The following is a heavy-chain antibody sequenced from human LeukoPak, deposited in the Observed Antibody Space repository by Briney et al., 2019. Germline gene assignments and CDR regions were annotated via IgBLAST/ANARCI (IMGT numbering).Heavy chain of an antibody. CDR2: ISYDGSNK. CDR3: ATSRVRGSLFGGWFDP. CDR1: GFTFSSYG. Sequence: GGSLRLSCAASGFTFSSYGMHWVRQAPGKGLEWVAVISYDGSNKYYADSVKGRFTISRDNSKNTLYLQMNSLRAEDTAVYYCATSRVRGSLFGGWFDPWGQGTLVTVSS. D-gene: IGHD3-10*01. J-gene: IGHJ5*02. V-gene: IGHV3-30*03.